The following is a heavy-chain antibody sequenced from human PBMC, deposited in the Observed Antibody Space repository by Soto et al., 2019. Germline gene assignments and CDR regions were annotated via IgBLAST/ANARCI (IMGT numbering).Heavy chain of an antibody. J-gene: IGHJ4*02. D-gene: IGHD6-19*01. CDR1: GFTFSSYG. V-gene: IGHV3-30*18. Sequence: PGGSLRLSCAASGFTFSSYGMHWVRQAPGKGLEWVAVISYDGSNKYYADSVKGRFTISRDNSKNTLYLQMNSLRAEDTAVYYCAKDYSSGWYVDFDYWGQGTLVTVSS. CDR2: ISYDGSNK. CDR3: AKDYSSGWYVDFDY.